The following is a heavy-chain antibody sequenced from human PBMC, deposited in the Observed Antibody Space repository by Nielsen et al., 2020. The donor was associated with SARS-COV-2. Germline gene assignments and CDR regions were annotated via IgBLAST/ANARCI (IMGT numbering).Heavy chain of an antibody. CDR2: ISWNSGSI. J-gene: IGHJ6*04. CDR1: GFTFDDYA. V-gene: IGHV3-9*01. Sequence: SLKISCAASGFTFDDYAMHWVRQAPGKGLEWVSGISWNSGSIGYADSVKGRFTISRDNSKNTLYLQMNSLRAEDTAVYYCAKDQAVSAAGVWGKGTTVTVSS. CDR3: AKDQAVSAAGV.